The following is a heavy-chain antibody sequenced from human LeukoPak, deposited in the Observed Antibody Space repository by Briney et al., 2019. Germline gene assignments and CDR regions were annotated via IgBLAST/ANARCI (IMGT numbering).Heavy chain of an antibody. CDR3: AKDAHNYDYVSGLSLQH. CDR2: ISWDGGST. D-gene: IGHD3-16*01. CDR1: GFTFDDYT. J-gene: IGHJ1*01. Sequence: PGGSLRLSCAASGFTFDDYTMHWVRQAPGKGLEWVSLISWDGGSTYYADSVKGRFTISRDNSKNSLYLQMNSLRTEDTALYYCAKDAHNYDYVSGLSLQHWGQGTLVTVSS. V-gene: IGHV3-43*01.